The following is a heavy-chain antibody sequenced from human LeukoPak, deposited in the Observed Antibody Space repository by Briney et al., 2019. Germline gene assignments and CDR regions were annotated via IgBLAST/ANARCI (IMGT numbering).Heavy chain of an antibody. V-gene: IGHV3-23*01. CDR3: AHPGATNVGY. CDR1: GFYFSSFA. D-gene: IGHD1-26*01. J-gene: IGHJ1*01. Sequence: GGSLRLSCETSGFYFSSFAMSWVRQAPGKRPEWVSTISGTGGSTYYAASVKGRFTISRDNSNNTVSLQMDSLRAEDTAIYYCAHPGATNVGYWGLGTLVTVSP. CDR2: ISGTGGST.